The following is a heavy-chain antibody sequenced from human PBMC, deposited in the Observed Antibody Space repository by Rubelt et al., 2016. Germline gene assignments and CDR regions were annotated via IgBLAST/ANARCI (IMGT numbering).Heavy chain of an antibody. CDR3: ARPSSTGDQNWNFDL. CDR2: ISYSGRP. CDR1: GGSISGYY. J-gene: IGHJ2*01. V-gene: IGHV4-59*01. Sequence: QVQLQESGPGLGKPSETLSLNCTVSGGSISGYYWSWIRQPPGKGLEWIGCISYSGRPKAHPILKSRGTIAVDASNNPFSLKGTSWTAADTAVYFCARPSSTGDQNWNFDLWGRGTLVTVSS. D-gene: IGHD2-8*02.